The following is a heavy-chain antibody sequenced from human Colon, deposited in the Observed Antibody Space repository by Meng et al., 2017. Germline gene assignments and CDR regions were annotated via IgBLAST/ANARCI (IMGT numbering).Heavy chain of an antibody. V-gene: IGHV4-34*12. J-gene: IGHJ4*02. D-gene: IGHD2-8*02. CDR2: IIHGRSP. CDR1: GGSLSGAY. CDR3: ARRPTGIDY. Sequence: QVQLQQWGAGLLKPSETLSLTCAGNGGSLSGAYWNWIRQPPGKGLEWIGEIIHGRSPTYNPSLKSRVTISIDTSKNQLSLMLSSVTAADTAVYYCARRPTGIDYWGQGTLVTVSS.